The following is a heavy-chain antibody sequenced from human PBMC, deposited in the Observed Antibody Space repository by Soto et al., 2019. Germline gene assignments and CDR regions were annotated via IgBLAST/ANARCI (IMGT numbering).Heavy chain of an antibody. V-gene: IGHV1-18*04. D-gene: IGHD6-19*01. CDR2: ISAYNGNT. CDR3: ARNLAVAAHYYYYGMDV. J-gene: IGHJ6*02. CDR1: GYTFTSYG. Sequence: ASVKVSCKASGYTFTSYGISWVRQAPGQGLEWMGWISAYNGNTNYAQKLQGRVTMTTDTSTSTAYMELRSLRSDDTDVYYCARNLAVAAHYYYYGMDVWGQGTTVTVSS.